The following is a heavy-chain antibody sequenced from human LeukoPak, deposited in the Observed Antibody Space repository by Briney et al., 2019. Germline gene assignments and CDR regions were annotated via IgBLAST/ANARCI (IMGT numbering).Heavy chain of an antibody. D-gene: IGHD2-15*01. V-gene: IGHV3-21*01. J-gene: IGHJ4*02. CDR1: GFTFSSYW. Sequence: GGSLRLSCAASGFTFSSYWMSWVRQAPGKGLEWVASISSSSGYIFYADSVKGRFTVSRDNAKNSMYLKISNLRAEDTALYYCARDRGYCSSGSCYGLYFDTWGQGTLVTVSS. CDR2: ISSSSGYI. CDR3: ARDRGYCSSGSCYGLYFDT.